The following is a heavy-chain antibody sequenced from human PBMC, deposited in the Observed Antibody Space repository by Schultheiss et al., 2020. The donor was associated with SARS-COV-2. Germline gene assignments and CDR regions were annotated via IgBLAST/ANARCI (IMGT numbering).Heavy chain of an antibody. CDR1: GFTFSSYG. V-gene: IGHV3-21*01. CDR2: ISGNTANT. J-gene: IGHJ4*02. D-gene: IGHD3-16*01. Sequence: GGSLRLSCAASGFTFSSYGMHWVRQAPGKGLEWVSTISGNTANTYYADSVKGRFTISRDNAKNTLYLQMNSLRAEDTAVYYCARAGLYTYGHHYFDFWGQGTLVTVSS. CDR3: ARAGLYTYGHHYFDF.